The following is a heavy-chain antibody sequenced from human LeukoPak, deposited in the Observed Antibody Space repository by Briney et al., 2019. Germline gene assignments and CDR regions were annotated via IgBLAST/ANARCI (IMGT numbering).Heavy chain of an antibody. CDR1: GFTFSSYA. Sequence: GRSLRLSCAASGFTFSSYAMSWVRQAPGKGLEWVSAISGSGGSTYYADSVKGRFTISRDNSKNALYLQMNSLRAEDTAVYYCARESRYCSSTSCYKGPYYFDYWGQGTLVTVSS. D-gene: IGHD2-2*02. CDR2: ISGSGGST. V-gene: IGHV3-23*01. CDR3: ARESRYCSSTSCYKGPYYFDY. J-gene: IGHJ4*02.